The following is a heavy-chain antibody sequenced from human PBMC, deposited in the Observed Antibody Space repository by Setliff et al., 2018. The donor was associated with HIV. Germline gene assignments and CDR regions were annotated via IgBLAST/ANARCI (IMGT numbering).Heavy chain of an antibody. CDR1: GGSFSGYY. CDR2: INHSGST. D-gene: IGHD2-8*01. J-gene: IGHJ6*03. CDR3: ARLRAPDGYYMDV. V-gene: IGHV4-34*01. Sequence: TLSLTCAVYGGSFSGYYWSWIRQPPGKGLEWIGEINHSGSTNYNPSLKSRVTISVDTSKNQFSLKLSSVTAADTAVYYCARLRAPDGYYMDVWGKGTTVTVSS.